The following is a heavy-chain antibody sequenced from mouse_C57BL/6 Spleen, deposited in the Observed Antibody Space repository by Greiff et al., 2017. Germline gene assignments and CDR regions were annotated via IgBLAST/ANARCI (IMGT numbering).Heavy chain of an antibody. J-gene: IGHJ2*01. D-gene: IGHD1-1*01. CDR1: GYTFTDYN. CDR2: INPNNGGT. V-gene: IGHV1-22*01. Sequence: EVQLQQSGPELVKPGASVKMSCKASGYTFTDYNMHWVKQSHGKSLEWIGYINPNNGGTSYNQKFKGKATLTVNKSSSTAYMELRSLTSEDSAVYYCARPHYYGSSVYYFDYWGQGTTLTVSS. CDR3: ARPHYYGSSVYYFDY.